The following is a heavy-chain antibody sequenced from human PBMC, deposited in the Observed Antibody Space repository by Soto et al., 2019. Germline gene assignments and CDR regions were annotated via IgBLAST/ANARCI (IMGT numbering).Heavy chain of an antibody. Sequence: QVQLVQSGAEVKKPGSSVKVSCKASGGTFSSYTISWVRQAPGQGLEWMGRIIPILGIANYAQKFQGRVTISADKSTSTAYMELSSLRSEDTAVYYCARLTEGCSSTSCYAWKDYWGQGTLVTVSS. CDR3: ARLTEGCSSTSCYAWKDY. CDR1: GGTFSSYT. V-gene: IGHV1-69*02. J-gene: IGHJ4*02. CDR2: IIPILGIA. D-gene: IGHD2-2*01.